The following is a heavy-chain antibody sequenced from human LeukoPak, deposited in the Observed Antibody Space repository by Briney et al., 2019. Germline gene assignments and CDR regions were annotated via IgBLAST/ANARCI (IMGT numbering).Heavy chain of an antibody. CDR3: RTWKQGYCSGYSCYNAFHI. J-gene: IGHJ3*02. CDR2: ISSSSSYI. V-gene: IGHV3-21*01. D-gene: IGHD2-15*01. Sequence: GGSLRLSCAASGFTFSSYSMNWVRQAPGKGLEWVSSISSSSSYIYYADSVKGRFTISRDNAKNSLYLQMNRLRVEDTAVYYCRTWKQGYCSGYSCYNAFHIWGQGTMVTVSS. CDR1: GFTFSSYS.